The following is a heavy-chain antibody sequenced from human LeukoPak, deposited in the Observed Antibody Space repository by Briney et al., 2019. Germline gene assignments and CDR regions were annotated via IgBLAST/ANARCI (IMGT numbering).Heavy chain of an antibody. CDR3: ARDPGWELRDYYFDY. J-gene: IGHJ4*02. Sequence: GGSLRLSCAASGFTLSSYPMHWVRQAPGKGLEWVAFISYEGISKYYADSVKGRFTISRDNSKNTLYLQMNSLRAEDTAVYYCARDPGWELRDYYFDYWGQGTLVTVSS. CDR2: ISYEGISK. CDR1: GFTLSSYP. V-gene: IGHV3-30-3*01. D-gene: IGHD1-26*01.